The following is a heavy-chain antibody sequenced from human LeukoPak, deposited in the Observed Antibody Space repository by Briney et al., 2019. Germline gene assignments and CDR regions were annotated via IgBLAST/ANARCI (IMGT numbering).Heavy chain of an antibody. D-gene: IGHD3-9*01. CDR1: GGTFSSYA. CDR3: ARGGDYDILTGFDY. Sequence: SVKVSCKASGGTFSSYAIGWVRQAPGQGLEWMGGIIPIFGTANYAQKFQGRVTITADKSTSTAYMELSSLRSEDTAVYYCARGGDYDILTGFDYWGQGTLVTVSS. V-gene: IGHV1-69*06. CDR2: IIPIFGTA. J-gene: IGHJ4*02.